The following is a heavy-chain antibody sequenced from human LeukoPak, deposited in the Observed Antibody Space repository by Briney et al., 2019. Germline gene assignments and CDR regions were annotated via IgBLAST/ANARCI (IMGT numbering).Heavy chain of an antibody. J-gene: IGHJ4*02. CDR1: GYTFTSYG. D-gene: IGHD3-10*01. CDR2: ISADNGNT. V-gene: IGHV1-18*01. CDR3: ASGRGNYYGSGSYSPFDY. Sequence: GAAVKVSCKASGYTFTSYGISWVRQAPGQGLEWMGWISADNGNTNYAQKLQGRVTMTTDTSTSTAYMELRSLRSDDTAVYYCASGRGNYYGSGSYSPFDYWGQGTLVTVSS.